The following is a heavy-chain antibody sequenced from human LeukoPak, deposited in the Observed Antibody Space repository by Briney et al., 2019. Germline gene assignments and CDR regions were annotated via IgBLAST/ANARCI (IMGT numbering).Heavy chain of an antibody. D-gene: IGHD2-15*01. J-gene: IGHJ4*02. Sequence: GRSLRLSCAASGFTFSSYGMHWIRQAPGKGLEWVAVISYDGSNKYYADSVKGRFTISRDNSKNTLYLQMNSLRAEDTAVYYCATGGYCSGGSCFYYFDYWGQGTLVTVSS. V-gene: IGHV3-30*03. CDR3: ATGGYCSGGSCFYYFDY. CDR1: GFTFSSYG. CDR2: ISYDGSNK.